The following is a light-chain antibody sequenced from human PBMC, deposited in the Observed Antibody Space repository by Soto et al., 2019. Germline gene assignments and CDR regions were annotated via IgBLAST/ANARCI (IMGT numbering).Light chain of an antibody. CDR1: ESFSSW. CDR3: QQYNTYPWT. CDR2: KAS. J-gene: IGKJ1*01. V-gene: IGKV1-5*03. Sequence: DTQMTQSPSTLSASVGDRVTITCRASESFSSWLAWYQQKPGKAPKLLIYKASSLQSGVPSRFSASGSGTEFTLTISSLQPDDFATYYCQQYNTYPWTFGQGTKVEIK.